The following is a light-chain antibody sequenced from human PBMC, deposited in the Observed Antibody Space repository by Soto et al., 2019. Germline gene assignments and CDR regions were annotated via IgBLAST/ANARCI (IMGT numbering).Light chain of an antibody. J-gene: IGKJ4*02. CDR1: QDISNY. CDR2: DAS. Sequence: DIQMTQSPSSLSASVGDRVTITCQASQDISNYLNWYQQKPGKAPKLLIYDASNLETGVPSRFSGSGSGTDFTFTISSLQPEDIATYYCQQYDNILTIGGGTKVNIK. CDR3: QQYDNILT. V-gene: IGKV1-33*01.